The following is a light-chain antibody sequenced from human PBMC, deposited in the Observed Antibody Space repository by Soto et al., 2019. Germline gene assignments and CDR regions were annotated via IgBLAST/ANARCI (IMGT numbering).Light chain of an antibody. CDR1: SSDVGGYNY. Sequence: QSALTQPRSVSESPGQSVTISCTGTSSDVGGYNYVSWYQQYPGKAPEVVIYDVYKRPSGVPDRFSGSKSGNTASLTISGVQAEDEADYYCCSYAGDYTLVFGGGTKLTVL. V-gene: IGLV2-11*01. J-gene: IGLJ2*01. CDR3: CSYAGDYTLV. CDR2: DVY.